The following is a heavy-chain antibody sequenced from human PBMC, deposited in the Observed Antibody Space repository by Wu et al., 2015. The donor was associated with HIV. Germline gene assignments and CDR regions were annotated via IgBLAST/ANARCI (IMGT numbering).Heavy chain of an antibody. D-gene: IGHD7-27*01. V-gene: IGHV1-46*01. CDR3: ARDPHWGSIHYYLDY. CDR1: GYTFTNYY. Sequence: QVQLVQSGAEVKKPGASVNVSCKASGYTFTNYYIHWVRQAPGQGLHWMGIINPTGGSTTYAQKFQGRIAMTSDTSTGTVYMELTSLRSEDTAVYYCARDPHWGSIHYYLDYWGRGSAGHRLL. CDR2: INPTGGST. J-gene: IGHJ4*02.